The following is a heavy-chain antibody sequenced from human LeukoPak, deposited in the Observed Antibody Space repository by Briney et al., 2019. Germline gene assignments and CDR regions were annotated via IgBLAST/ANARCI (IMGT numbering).Heavy chain of an antibody. CDR1: GFSFNTYS. Sequence: GGSLRLSCAASGFSFNTYSMTWVRQAPGKGLEWVSIISRTSESTFYADSVKGRFTISRDNAKNTLYLQMNSLRAEDTAVYYCARVRINEDSYFDYWGQGTLVTVSS. J-gene: IGHJ4*02. CDR2: ISRTSEST. V-gene: IGHV3-21*01. CDR3: ARVRINEDSYFDY. D-gene: IGHD2-8*01.